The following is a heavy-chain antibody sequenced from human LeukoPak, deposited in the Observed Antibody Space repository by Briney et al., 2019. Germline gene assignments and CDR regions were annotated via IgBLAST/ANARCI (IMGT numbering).Heavy chain of an antibody. CDR3: ARGTPGYSSGWPDY. CDR1: GGSISSGGYY. V-gene: IGHV4-31*03. Sequence: SETLSLTCTVSGGSISSGGYYWSWIRQHPGKGLEWIGYIYYSGSTYYNPSLKSRVTISVDTSKNQFSLKLSSVTAADTAVYYCARGTPGYSSGWPDYWGQGTLVTVSS. D-gene: IGHD6-19*01. CDR2: IYYSGST. J-gene: IGHJ4*02.